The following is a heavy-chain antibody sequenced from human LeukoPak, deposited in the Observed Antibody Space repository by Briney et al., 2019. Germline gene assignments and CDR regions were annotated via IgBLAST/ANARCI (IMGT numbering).Heavy chain of an antibody. CDR3: ARGIVVVPAAMSYYYYGMDV. D-gene: IGHD2-2*01. J-gene: IGHJ6*02. CDR2: INHSGST. CDR1: GGSFSGYY. Sequence: SETLSLTCAVYGGSFSGYYWSWIRQPPGKGLEWIGEINHSGSTNYNPSLKSRVTISVDTSKNQFSLKLSSVTAADTAVYYCARGIVVVPAAMSYYYYGMDVWGQGTTVTVSS. V-gene: IGHV4-34*01.